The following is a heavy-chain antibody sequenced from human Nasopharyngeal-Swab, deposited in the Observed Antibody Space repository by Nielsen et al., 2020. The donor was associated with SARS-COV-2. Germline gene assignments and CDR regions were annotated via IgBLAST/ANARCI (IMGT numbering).Heavy chain of an antibody. D-gene: IGHD2-2*01. V-gene: IGHV3-48*02. CDR1: GFTFISYN. Sequence: GGSLRLSCAASGFTFISYNMNWVRQAPGKGLEWVSYISSSSSTKYYADSVKGRFTISRDNAKNSLYLQMNSLRDEDTAVYYCAREMERSVPAAIAYYYYYNMDVWGQGTTVTVS. J-gene: IGHJ6*02. CDR3: AREMERSVPAAIAYYYYYNMDV. CDR2: ISSSSSTK.